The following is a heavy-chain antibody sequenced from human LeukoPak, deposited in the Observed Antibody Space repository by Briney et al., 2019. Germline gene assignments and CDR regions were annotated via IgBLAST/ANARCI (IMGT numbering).Heavy chain of an antibody. V-gene: IGHV3-23*01. J-gene: IGHJ4*02. CDR2: ISGSGGRT. CDR3: VEGGAPSYYDGSGDAYFDY. CDR1: GFTFSSYA. Sequence: GGSLRLSCAASGFTFSSYAMSWVRQAPGKGLEWVSVISGSGGRTSYADSAKGRFTVSRDNSKNTLYLQMNSLRAEDTAVYFCVEGGAPSYYDGSGDAYFDYWGQGTLVTVSS. D-gene: IGHD3-22*01.